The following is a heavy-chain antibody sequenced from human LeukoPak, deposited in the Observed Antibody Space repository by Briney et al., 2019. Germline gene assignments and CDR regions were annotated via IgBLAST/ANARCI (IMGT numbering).Heavy chain of an antibody. J-gene: IGHJ5*02. CDR1: GYTFTSHG. Sequence: ASVKVSCKASGYTFTSHGISWVRQAPGQGLEWMGWISAYNGNTNYAQKLQGRVTVTTDTSTSTAYMELRSLRSDDTAVYYCARSHRSSSFHWFDPWGQGTLVTVSS. V-gene: IGHV1-18*01. CDR3: ARSHRSSSFHWFDP. CDR2: ISAYNGNT. D-gene: IGHD6-13*01.